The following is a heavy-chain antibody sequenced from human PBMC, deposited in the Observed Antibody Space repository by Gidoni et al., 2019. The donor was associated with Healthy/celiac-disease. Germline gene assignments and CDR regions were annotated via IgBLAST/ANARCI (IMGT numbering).Heavy chain of an antibody. CDR2: ISGSGGST. V-gene: IGHV3-23*01. CDR3: AKGYSVSWAFDI. D-gene: IGHD6-13*01. CDR1: GFTFSSSA. J-gene: IGHJ3*02. Sequence: EVQLLESGGGLVQPGGSLRLSCAASGFTFSSSAMSWVRQAPGKGLEWVSAISGSGGSTYYADSVKGRFTISRDNSKNTLYLQMNSLRAEDTAVYYCAKGYSVSWAFDIWGQGTMVTVSS.